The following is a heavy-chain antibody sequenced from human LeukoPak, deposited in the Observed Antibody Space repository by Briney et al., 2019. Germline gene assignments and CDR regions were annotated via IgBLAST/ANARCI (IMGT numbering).Heavy chain of an antibody. CDR1: GYTFTIYG. D-gene: IGHD1-1*01. V-gene: IGHV1-18*01. CDR3: ARDNWNDFVRNYGMDV. CDR2: ISAYNGNT. J-gene: IGHJ6*02. Sequence: ASVTVSFTASGYTFTIYGISWVRQAPGQGLGWMGWISAYNGNTNYAQKLQGRVTMTTDTSTSTAYMELRSLRSDGTAVYYCARDNWNDFVRNYGMDVWGQGTTVTVSS.